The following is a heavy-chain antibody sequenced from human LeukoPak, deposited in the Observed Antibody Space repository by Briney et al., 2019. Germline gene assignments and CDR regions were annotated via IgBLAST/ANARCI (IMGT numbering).Heavy chain of an antibody. D-gene: IGHD6-19*01. J-gene: IGHJ4*02. CDR1: GGSISSYY. CDR2: IYYSGST. CDR3: ARGMYSSGWYGDPAFDY. V-gene: IGHV4-59*08. Sequence: PSETLSLTCTVSGGSISSYYWSWLRQPPGKGLEWIGYIYYSGSTNYNPSLKSRVTISVDTSKNQFSLKLSSVTAADTAVYYCARGMYSSGWYGDPAFDYWGQGTLVTVSS.